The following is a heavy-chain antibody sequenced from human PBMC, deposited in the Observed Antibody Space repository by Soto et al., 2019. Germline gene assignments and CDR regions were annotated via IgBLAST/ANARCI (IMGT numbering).Heavy chain of an antibody. D-gene: IGHD2-2*01. CDR3: ARQATTSWSY. V-gene: IGHV4-34*01. Sequence: SETLSLTCAVYGGSFSGYYWSWIRQPPGKGLEWIGSINYTGDTYYNPSLKSRVTISLDASMNQFSLRLTSVSVADTAMYYCARQATTSWSYWGQGTQVTVSS. J-gene: IGHJ4*02. CDR1: GGSFSGYY. CDR2: INYTGDT.